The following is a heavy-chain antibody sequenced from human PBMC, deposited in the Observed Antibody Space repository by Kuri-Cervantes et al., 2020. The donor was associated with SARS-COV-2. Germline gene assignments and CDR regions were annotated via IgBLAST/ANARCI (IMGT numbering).Heavy chain of an antibody. D-gene: IGHD3-22*01. V-gene: IGHV3-30-3*01. CDR3: ARGAHSSGDY. CDR1: GFTFSNYA. J-gene: IGHJ4*02. CDR2: ITYDGNNK. Sequence: GRSLKISCVASGFTFSNYAMHWARQAPGKGLEWVAVITYDGNNKYYADFVKGRFTISRDTSKNTLYLQMNSLRDEDTAVYYCARGAHSSGDYWGQGTLVTVSS.